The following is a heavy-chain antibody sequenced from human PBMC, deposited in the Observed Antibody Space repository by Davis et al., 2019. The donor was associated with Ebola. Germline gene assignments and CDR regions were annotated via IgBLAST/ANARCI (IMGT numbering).Heavy chain of an antibody. CDR2: ISGHNGNT. Sequence: ASVKVSCKASGYTFTSYAMHWVRQAPGQGLEWMGWISGHNGNTKYAQKLQGRVTLTTDTSRSTAYMELRSLRSDDTAVYYCARATTVTTNYWYFDLWGRGTQVTVSS. CDR3: ARATTVTTNYWYFDL. D-gene: IGHD4-17*01. J-gene: IGHJ2*01. CDR1: GYTFTSYA. V-gene: IGHV1-18*01.